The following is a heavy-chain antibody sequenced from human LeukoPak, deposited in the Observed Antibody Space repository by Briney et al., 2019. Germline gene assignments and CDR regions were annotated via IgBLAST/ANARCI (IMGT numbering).Heavy chain of an antibody. V-gene: IGHV3-30*04. D-gene: IGHD6-19*01. CDR3: AGRPQRVAGLDY. J-gene: IGHJ4*02. CDR2: ISNDGSNK. CDR1: GFTFSNQN. Sequence: GGSLRLSCAASGFTFSNQNMHWVRQAPGKGLEWVAVISNDGSNKYYADSVKGRFTISRDNSKDTLYLQMNSLRVEDTAVYYCAGRPQRVAGLDYWGQGTLVTVSS.